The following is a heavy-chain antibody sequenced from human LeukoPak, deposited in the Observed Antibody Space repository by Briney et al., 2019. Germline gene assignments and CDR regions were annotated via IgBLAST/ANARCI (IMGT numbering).Heavy chain of an antibody. CDR3: ARVAEAAAFDS. D-gene: IGHD6-13*01. Sequence: PGGSLRLSCAASGFSFGTYSMNWVRQAPGKGLEWVSSISRNSRYIYYADSMRGRFTISRDNAKNSLYLQMNSLKPEDTAVYYCARVAEAAAFDSWGQGTLVTVSS. CDR1: GFSFGTYS. CDR2: ISRNSRYI. V-gene: IGHV3-21*06. J-gene: IGHJ4*02.